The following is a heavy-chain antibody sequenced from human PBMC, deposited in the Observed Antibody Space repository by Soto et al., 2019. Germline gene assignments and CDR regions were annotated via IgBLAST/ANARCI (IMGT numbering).Heavy chain of an antibody. CDR3: ARGNHRWLQLWYFDL. CDR1: GGTFSSYT. V-gene: IGHV1-69*12. Sequence: QVQLVQSGAEVKKPGSSVTVSCKASGGTFSSYTISWVRQAPGQGLEWMGGIIPIFGTVNYAQKFQGRVTITADESTSTAYMAMSSLRSEDTAVYYCARGNHRWLQLWYFDLWGRGTLVTVSS. D-gene: IGHD5-12*01. CDR2: IIPIFGTV. J-gene: IGHJ2*01.